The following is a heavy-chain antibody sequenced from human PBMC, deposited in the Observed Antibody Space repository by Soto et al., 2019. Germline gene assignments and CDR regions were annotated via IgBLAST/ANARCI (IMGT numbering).Heavy chain of an antibody. D-gene: IGHD2-15*01. CDR1: GYTFTSYY. V-gene: IGHV1-46*01. CDR2: INPSGGST. Sequence: ASVEVSCKASGYTFTSYYMHWVRQAPGQGLEWMGIINPSGGSTSYAQKFQGRVTMTRDTSTSTVYMELSSLRSEDTAVYYCARERRYCSGGSCYPDAFDIWGQETMATVSS. CDR3: ARERRYCSGGSCYPDAFDI. J-gene: IGHJ3*02.